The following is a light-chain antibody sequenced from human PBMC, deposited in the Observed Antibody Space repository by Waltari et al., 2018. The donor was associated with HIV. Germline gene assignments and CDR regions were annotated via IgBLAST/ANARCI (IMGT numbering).Light chain of an antibody. CDR1: QTVLYRSNNKNY. J-gene: IGKJ4*01. CDR3: QQTYTIPPT. CDR2: WAS. V-gene: IGKV4-1*01. Sequence: DIVMTQSPDSLAVSLGERATIKSKSSQTVLYRSNNKNYLSWYQHKAGQPPKLIIYWASSRPSGVPDRISGRGAETDFTLTIRSLQAEDVAVYFCQQTYTIPPTFGGGTKVEIK.